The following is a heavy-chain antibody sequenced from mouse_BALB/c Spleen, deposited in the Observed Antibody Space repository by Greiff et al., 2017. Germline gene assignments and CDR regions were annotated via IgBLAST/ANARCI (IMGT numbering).Heavy chain of an antibody. CDR1: GFTFSSYG. J-gene: IGHJ4*01. CDR2: ISSGGSYT. V-gene: IGHV5-6*01. Sequence: EVQLVESGGDLVKPGGSLKLSCAASGFTFSSYGMSWVRQTPDKRLEWVATISSGGSYTYYPDSVKGRFTISRDNAKNTLYLQMSSLKSEDTAMYYCAIRGGDAMDYWGQGTSVTVSS. CDR3: AIRGGDAMDY.